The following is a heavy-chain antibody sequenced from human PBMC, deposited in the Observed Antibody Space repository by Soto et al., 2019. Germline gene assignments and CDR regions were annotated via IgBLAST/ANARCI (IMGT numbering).Heavy chain of an antibody. D-gene: IGHD3-16*01. CDR2: TRNKANSYST. J-gene: IGHJ4*02. V-gene: IGHV3-72*01. CDR1: GFTFSDHY. Sequence: GGSLRLSCAVSGFTFSDHYMDWVRQAPGKGLEWVGRTRNKANSYSTEYAASVKDRFTISRDDPKNSLYLHMNSLRTEDTAVYYCVRLVLYAFDYWGQGTLVTVSS. CDR3: VRLVLYAFDY.